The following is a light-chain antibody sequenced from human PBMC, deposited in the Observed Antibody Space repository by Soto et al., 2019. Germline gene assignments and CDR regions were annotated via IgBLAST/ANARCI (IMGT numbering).Light chain of an antibody. CDR2: GVS. Sequence: QSVLPQPASVSGSPGGSITISCTGTSSDVGAYNYVSWYQYHPGKAPKLMIFGVSNRPSGVSNRFSASKSGNTASLIISGLQAEDEADYYCSSYTSATTLVFGTGTKVTVL. J-gene: IGLJ1*01. CDR3: SSYTSATTLV. V-gene: IGLV2-14*03. CDR1: SSDVGAYNY.